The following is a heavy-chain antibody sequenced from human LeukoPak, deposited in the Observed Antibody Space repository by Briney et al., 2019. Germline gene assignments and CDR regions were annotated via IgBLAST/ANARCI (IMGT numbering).Heavy chain of an antibody. CDR1: GGSFSGYY. D-gene: IGHD2-15*01. J-gene: IGHJ1*01. CDR3: ARRLLGYCSGGSCYSGYFQH. Sequence: PSETLSLTCAVYGGSFSGYYWSWIRQPPGKGLEWIGEINHSGSTNSNPSLKSRVTISVDTSKKQFSLKLSSVTAADTAVYYCARRLLGYCSGGSCYSGYFQHWGQGTLVTVSS. CDR2: INHSGST. V-gene: IGHV4-34*01.